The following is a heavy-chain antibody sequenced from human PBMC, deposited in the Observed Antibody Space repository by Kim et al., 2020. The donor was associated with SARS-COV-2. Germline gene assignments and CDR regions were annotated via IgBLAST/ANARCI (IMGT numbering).Heavy chain of an antibody. Sequence: GGSLRLSCAASGFTFSSYSMNWVRQAPGKGLEWVSSISSSSSYIYYADSVKGRFTISRDNAKNSLYLQMNSLRAEDTAVYYCARVTEELYGDLSYYYYGMDVWGQGTTVTVSS. J-gene: IGHJ6*02. D-gene: IGHD4-17*01. CDR3: ARVTEELYGDLSYYYYGMDV. CDR1: GFTFSSYS. CDR2: ISSSSSYI. V-gene: IGHV3-21*01.